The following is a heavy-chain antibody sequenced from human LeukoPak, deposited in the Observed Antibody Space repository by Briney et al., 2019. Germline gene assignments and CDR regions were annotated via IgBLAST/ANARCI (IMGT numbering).Heavy chain of an antibody. V-gene: IGHV4-39*07. J-gene: IGHJ5*02. CDR1: GGSISSSSYY. CDR2: IYYSGST. D-gene: IGHD3-10*01. Sequence: SETLSLTCTVSGGSISSSSYYWGWIRQPPGKGLEWIGSIYYSGSTYYNPSLKSRVTISVDTSKNQFSLKLSSVTAADTAVYYCARSEQLLWFGESINWFDPWGQGTLVTVSS. CDR3: ARSEQLLWFGESINWFDP.